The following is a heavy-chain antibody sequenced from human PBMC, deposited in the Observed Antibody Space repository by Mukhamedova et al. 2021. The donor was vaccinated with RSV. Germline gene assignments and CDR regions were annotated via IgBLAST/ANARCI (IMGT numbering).Heavy chain of an antibody. CDR3: ATHNDAFDI. CDR2: INPSGGST. Sequence: VRQAPGQGLEWMGIINPSGGSTTLAQKFQGRVTMTRDTSTSTVYMELTSLRSEDTAVYYCATHNDAFDIWGQGTVVTVSS. J-gene: IGHJ3*02. V-gene: IGHV1-46*01.